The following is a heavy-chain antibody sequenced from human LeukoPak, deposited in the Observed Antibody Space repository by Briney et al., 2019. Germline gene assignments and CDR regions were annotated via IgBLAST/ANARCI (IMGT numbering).Heavy chain of an antibody. J-gene: IGHJ4*02. V-gene: IGHV3-20*04. CDR2: INWNGDST. CDR3: ARDLYRIVVVPHYFDY. Sequence: GGSLRLSCAASGFTFDDYGMSWVRQVPGKGLEWVSGINWNGDSTNYADSVKGRFTISRDNAKNSLYLQMNSLRAEDTAVYYCARDLYRIVVVPHYFDYWGQGTLVTVSS. CDR1: GFTFDDYG. D-gene: IGHD3-22*01.